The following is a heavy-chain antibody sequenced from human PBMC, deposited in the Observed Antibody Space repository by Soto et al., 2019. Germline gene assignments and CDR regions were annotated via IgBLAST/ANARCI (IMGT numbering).Heavy chain of an antibody. Sequence: LSLTCAVYGGSFSGYYWSWIRQPPGKGPEWIGEINHSGSTNYNPSLKSRVTISVDTSKNQFSLKLSSVTAADTAVYYCARTRGLRHHYYYGMDVWGQGTTVTVSS. CDR2: INHSGST. D-gene: IGHD2-8*02. V-gene: IGHV4-34*01. J-gene: IGHJ6*02. CDR3: ARTRGLRHHYYYGMDV. CDR1: GGSFSGYY.